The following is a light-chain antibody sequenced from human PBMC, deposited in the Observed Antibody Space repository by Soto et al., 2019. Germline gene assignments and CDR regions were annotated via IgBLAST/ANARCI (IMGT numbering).Light chain of an antibody. CDR2: DAS. CDR1: QSVSSSY. Sequence: EIVLTLSPGALALSPGERATLSCRASQSVSSSYLAWYQQKPGQAPRLLIYDASTRATGIPARFSGSGSGTDFTLTISSLEPEDFAVYYCQHRSNRPPGITFGQGTRLEI. J-gene: IGKJ5*01. CDR3: QHRSNRPPGIT. V-gene: IGKV3D-20*02.